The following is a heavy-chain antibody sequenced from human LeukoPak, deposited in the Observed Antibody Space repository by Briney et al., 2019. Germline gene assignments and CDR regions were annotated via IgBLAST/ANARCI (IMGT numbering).Heavy chain of an antibody. CDR3: ATDYGDYAYYVDY. CDR2: IKGDGIST. V-gene: IGHV3-74*01. Sequence: GVSLRLSCAASGFDFGSNWMHWVRHAPGQGLVWVSRIKGDGISTNYADSVKGRFTISRDNAKNSLFLQMISLRAKDTALYFCATDYGDYAYYVDYWGQGTLVSVSS. J-gene: IGHJ4*02. D-gene: IGHD4-17*01. CDR1: GFDFGSNW.